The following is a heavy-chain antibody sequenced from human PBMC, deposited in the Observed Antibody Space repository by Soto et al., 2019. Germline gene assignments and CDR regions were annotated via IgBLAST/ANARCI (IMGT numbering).Heavy chain of an antibody. CDR1: GGTFSSYT. Sequence: SVKVSCKASGGTFSSYTISWVRQAPGQGLEWMGRIIPILGIANYAQKFQGRVTITADKSTSTAYMELSSLRSEDTAVYYCARGVDYYGSGSYRYYYMDVWGKGTTVTVSS. D-gene: IGHD3-10*01. J-gene: IGHJ6*03. V-gene: IGHV1-69*02. CDR3: ARGVDYYGSGSYRYYYMDV. CDR2: IIPILGIA.